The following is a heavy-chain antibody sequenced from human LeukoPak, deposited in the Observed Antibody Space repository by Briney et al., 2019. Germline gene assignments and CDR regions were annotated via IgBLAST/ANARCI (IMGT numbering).Heavy chain of an antibody. Sequence: ASVKVSCKASGYTFTGYYMHWVRQAPGQGLEWMGWINPNSGDTNYAQKFQGRVTMTRHTSTSTVYMELSSLRSEDTAVYYCARDLRAAAGPFDYWGQGTLVTVSS. CDR3: ARDLRAAAGPFDY. CDR1: GYTFTGYY. V-gene: IGHV1-2*02. J-gene: IGHJ4*02. D-gene: IGHD6-13*01. CDR2: INPNSGDT.